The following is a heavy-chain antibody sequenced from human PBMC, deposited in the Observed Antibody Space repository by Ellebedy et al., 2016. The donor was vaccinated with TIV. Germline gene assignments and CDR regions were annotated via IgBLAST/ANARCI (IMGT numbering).Heavy chain of an antibody. D-gene: IGHD2/OR15-2a*01. J-gene: IGHJ5*02. Sequence: AASVQVSCKGSGYSFTSYGISWVRQAPGQGLEWMGWISAYNGNTNYAQMLQGRVTMTTDTFTSTAYMELRSLRSDDTAVYYCARYCNSTTRSNWFDPWGQGTLVTVSS. V-gene: IGHV1-18*04. CDR2: ISAYNGNT. CDR3: ARYCNSTTRSNWFDP. CDR1: GYSFTSYG.